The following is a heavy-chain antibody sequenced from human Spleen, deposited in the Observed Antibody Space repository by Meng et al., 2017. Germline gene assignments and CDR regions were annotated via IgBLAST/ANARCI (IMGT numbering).Heavy chain of an antibody. V-gene: IGHV4-61*08. CDR3: ATMVRQRGDIDC. J-gene: IGHJ4*02. CDR1: DNYVRNGDYY. Sequence: QVPVAEGGPGGGGPSATRSRTCTVQDNYVRNGDYYWSWVRQPPGKGLEWIGLLSYTGTTNNNPSLKSRVTMSVDTSKNQFSLRLSSVTAADTAVYYCATMVRQRGDIDCWGQGTLVTVSS. D-gene: IGHD2-8*01. CDR2: LSYTGTT.